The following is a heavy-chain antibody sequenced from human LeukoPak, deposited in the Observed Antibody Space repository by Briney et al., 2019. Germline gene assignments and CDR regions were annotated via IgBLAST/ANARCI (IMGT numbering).Heavy chain of an antibody. J-gene: IGHJ5*02. Sequence: PSQTLSLTCTVSGGSISSGDYYWSWIRQPPGKGLEWIGYIYYSGSTYYNPSLKSRVTISVDTSKNQFSLKLSSVTAADTAVYYCARDKADYDILTGYSPYNWFDPWGQGTLVTVSS. CDR1: GGSISSGDYY. CDR3: ARDKADYDILTGYSPYNWFDP. CDR2: IYYSGST. V-gene: IGHV4-30-4*01. D-gene: IGHD3-9*01.